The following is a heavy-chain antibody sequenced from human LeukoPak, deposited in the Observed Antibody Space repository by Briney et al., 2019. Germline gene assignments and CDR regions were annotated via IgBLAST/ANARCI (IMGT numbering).Heavy chain of an antibody. CDR1: GFTFRDHW. Sequence: GGSLRLSCEASGFTFRDHWMHWVRQVPGKGLVWVSRINGYETSTAYADSVKGRFTISRDNARNMLYLQMNSLRVEDTAIYYCARDRAESNWTNHTLFDSWGQGTPVTVSS. V-gene: IGHV3-74*01. CDR3: ARDRAESNWTNHTLFDS. J-gene: IGHJ4*02. CDR2: INGYETST. D-gene: IGHD1/OR15-1a*01.